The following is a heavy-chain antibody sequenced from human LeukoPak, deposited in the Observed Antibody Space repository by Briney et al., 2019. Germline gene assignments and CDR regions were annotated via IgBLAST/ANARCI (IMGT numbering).Heavy chain of an antibody. CDR1: GGSISSSSYY. Sequence: SETLSLTCTVSGGSISSSSYYWSWIRQPPGKGLEWIGYISDSVSGRTNYNPSLKSRVTMSVDTSKNQFSLRLTSVTSADTAVYYCAREDLVLVPTATGAFDIWGQGTMVTVSS. CDR2: ISDSVSGRT. CDR3: AREDLVLVPTATGAFDI. J-gene: IGHJ3*02. V-gene: IGHV4-61*01. D-gene: IGHD2-2*01.